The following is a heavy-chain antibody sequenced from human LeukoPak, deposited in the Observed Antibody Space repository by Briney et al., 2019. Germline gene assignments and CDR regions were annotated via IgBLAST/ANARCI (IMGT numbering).Heavy chain of an antibody. V-gene: IGHV3-30*02. CDR3: AICTSCYQYLQH. CDR1: GFTFSSYG. Sequence: GGSLRLSCAASGFTFSSYGMHWVRQAPGKGLEWVAFIRYDGSNKYYADSVKGRFTISRDNSKNTLYLQMNSLRAEDTAVYYCAICTSCYQYLQHWGQGTLVTVSS. CDR2: IRYDGSNK. J-gene: IGHJ1*01. D-gene: IGHD2-2*01.